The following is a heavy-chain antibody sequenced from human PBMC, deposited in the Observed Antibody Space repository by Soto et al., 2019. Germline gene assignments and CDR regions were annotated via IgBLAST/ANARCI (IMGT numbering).Heavy chain of an antibody. Sequence: SGPTLVNPTETLTLTCTVSGFSLSNARMGVSWIRQPPGKALEWLAHIFSNDEKSYSTSLKSRLTISKDTSKSQVVLTMTNMDPVDTATYYCARIPPYYDFWSGSNWFDPWGQGTLITVSS. D-gene: IGHD3-3*01. J-gene: IGHJ5*02. CDR1: GFSLSNARMG. CDR3: ARIPPYYDFWSGSNWFDP. CDR2: IFSNDEK. V-gene: IGHV2-26*01.